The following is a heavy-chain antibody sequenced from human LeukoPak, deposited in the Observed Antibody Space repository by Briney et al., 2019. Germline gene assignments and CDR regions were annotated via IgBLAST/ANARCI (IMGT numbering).Heavy chain of an antibody. V-gene: IGHV4-4*02. CDR2: IYHSGNS. CDR3: ARDVGARLPGY. J-gene: IGHJ4*02. D-gene: IGHD6-6*01. Sequence: SETLSLTCAVSGGSISSNNWWSWVRQSPGKGLEWIGEIYHSGNSNYNPSLKSRVTISVDKSRNQFSLKLSSVTAADTALYYCARDVGARLPGYWGQGILVTVSS. CDR1: GGSISSNNW.